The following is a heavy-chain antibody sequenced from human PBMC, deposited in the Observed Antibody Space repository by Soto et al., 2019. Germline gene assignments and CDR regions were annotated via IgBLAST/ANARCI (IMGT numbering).Heavy chain of an antibody. CDR3: ARDGSRPSSSWSH. CDR1: GGTFSSYA. J-gene: IGHJ4*02. Sequence: QVQLVQSGAEVKKPGSSVKVSCKASGGTFSSYAISWVRQAPGQGLEWMGGIIPIFGTENYAQKFQGRVTITADESTSTAYRELSSLSSEDTAVYYCARDGSRPSSSWSHWGQGTLVTVSS. CDR2: IIPIFGTE. D-gene: IGHD6-13*01. V-gene: IGHV1-69*01.